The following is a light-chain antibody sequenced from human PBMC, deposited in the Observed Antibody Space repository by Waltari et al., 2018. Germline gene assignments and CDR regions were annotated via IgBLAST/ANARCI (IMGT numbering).Light chain of an antibody. CDR3: QVWHADIDPGV. CDR1: NIGSYS. CDR2: YDS. V-gene: IGLV3-21*04. J-gene: IGLJ1*01. Sequence: SYVLTQPPSVSVAPGETASTTCGGANIGSYSVHWYQQKPGQAPVLVIFYDSDRTSGIPARFSGSNSGNTATLTITSVEAGDEARYYCQVWHADIDPGVFGTGTEVTVL.